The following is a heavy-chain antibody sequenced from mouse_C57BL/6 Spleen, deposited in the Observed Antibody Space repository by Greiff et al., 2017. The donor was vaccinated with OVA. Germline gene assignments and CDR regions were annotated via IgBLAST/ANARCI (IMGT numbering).Heavy chain of an antibody. V-gene: IGHV1-53*01. CDR3: ARVSYYYGSSLDY. CDR1: GYTFTSYW. D-gene: IGHD1-1*01. CDR2: INPSNGGT. Sequence: VQLQQPGTDLVKPGASVKLSCKASGYTFTSYWMHWVKQRPGQGLEWIGNINPSNGGTNYNEKFKSKATLTVDKSSSTAYMQLSSLTSEDSAVYYCARVSYYYGSSLDYWGQGTTLTVSS. J-gene: IGHJ2*01.